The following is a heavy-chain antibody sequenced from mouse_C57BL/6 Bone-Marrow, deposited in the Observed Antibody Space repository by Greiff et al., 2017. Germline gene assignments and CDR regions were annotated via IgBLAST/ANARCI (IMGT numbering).Heavy chain of an antibody. D-gene: IGHD1-1*01. J-gene: IGHJ2*01. CDR1: GFTINDDY. CDR2: IDPENGDT. Sequence: EVQLQQSGAELVRPGASVKLSCTASGFTINDDYMHWVKQRPEQGLEWIGWIDPENGDTEYASKFQGKATITADTSSNTAYLQLSSLTSEDTAVYYWTTPITTVVFDYWGQGTTLTVSS. V-gene: IGHV14-4*01. CDR3: TTPITTVVFDY.